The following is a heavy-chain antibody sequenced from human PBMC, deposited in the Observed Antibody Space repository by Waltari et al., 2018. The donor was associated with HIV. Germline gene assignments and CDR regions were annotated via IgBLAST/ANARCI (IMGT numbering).Heavy chain of an antibody. Sequence: QVPLVQSGAEVKKPGASVKVSCTVSGYTLSELSMPRVRQAPGKGLEGMGGFDPEQGKTIYAQNFQGRVTMTEDAATDTAYMELSSLRSEDTAVYYCTTEGLYCSGGTCYSRFDPWGQGTLVTVSS. J-gene: IGHJ5*02. CDR2: FDPEQGKT. D-gene: IGHD2-15*01. CDR1: GYTLSELS. V-gene: IGHV1-24*01. CDR3: TTEGLYCSGGTCYSRFDP.